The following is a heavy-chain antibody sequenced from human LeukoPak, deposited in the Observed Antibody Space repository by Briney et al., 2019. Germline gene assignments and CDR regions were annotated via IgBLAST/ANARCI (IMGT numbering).Heavy chain of an antibody. CDR1: GYTFTGYY. Sequence: GASVKVSCKASGYTFTGYYMHWVRQSPGQRLEWIGWINPNSGGTNYAQKFQARVTMTRDTSISTAYMELIRLRSDDTAVYYCARGALKMVATSPFDYWGQGTLVTVSS. J-gene: IGHJ4*02. CDR3: ARGALKMVATSPFDY. V-gene: IGHV1-2*02. D-gene: IGHD5-24*01. CDR2: INPNSGGT.